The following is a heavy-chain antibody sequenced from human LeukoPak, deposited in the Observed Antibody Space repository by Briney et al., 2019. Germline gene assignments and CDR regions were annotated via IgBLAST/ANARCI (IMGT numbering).Heavy chain of an antibody. CDR2: IYSGGGT. CDR3: ATTSVWGSFFDY. J-gene: IGHJ4*02. V-gene: IGHV3-66*01. Sequence: GRSLRLSCAASGFTVSSNYMSWVRQAPGKGLEWVSVIYSGGGTYYADSVKGRFNISRDNSKNTLHLQLNSLRAEDTAVYYCATTSVWGSFFDYWGQGTLVTVSS. CDR1: GFTVSSNY. D-gene: IGHD3-16*01.